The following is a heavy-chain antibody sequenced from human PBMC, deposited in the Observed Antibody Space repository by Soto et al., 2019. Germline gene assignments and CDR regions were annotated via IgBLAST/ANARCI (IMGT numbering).Heavy chain of an antibody. CDR3: ARDKITGLFDY. D-gene: IGHD2-8*02. J-gene: IGHJ4*02. CDR1: GGSISSYY. CDR2: IYNSGST. V-gene: IGHV4-59*12. Sequence: PSETLSLTCTVSGGSISSYYWSWIRQHPGKGLEWIGYIYNSGSTYYNPSLKSRVTISVDTSKNQFSLKLTSVTAADTAVYYCARDKITGLFDYWGQGTLVTVSS.